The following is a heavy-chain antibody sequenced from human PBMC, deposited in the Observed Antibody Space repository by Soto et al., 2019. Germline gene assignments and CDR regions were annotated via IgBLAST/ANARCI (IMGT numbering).Heavy chain of an antibody. D-gene: IGHD6-13*01. CDR1: GGTFSNHA. J-gene: IGHJ3*02. V-gene: IGHV1-69*12. CDR2: IIPIFSTT. CDR3: AREVAADGTFREDVFDI. Sequence: QVHLVQSGAEVMKPGSSVKVSCKAPGGTFSNHAINWVRQAPGQGLEWMGRIIPIFSTTNYAQKFQGRVTMTADESTITAYLELSSLKQDDTAVYYCAREVAADGTFREDVFDIWGQGTLVTVSS.